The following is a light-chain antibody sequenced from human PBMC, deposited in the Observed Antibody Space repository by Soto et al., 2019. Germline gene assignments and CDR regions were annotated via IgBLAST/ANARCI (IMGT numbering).Light chain of an antibody. V-gene: IGKV1-39*01. CDR2: AAS. J-gene: IGKJ2*01. Sequence: DIPMTQSPSSLSASVGDRVTITCRASQSISSYLNWYQQKPGKAPKLLIYAASSLQSGVPSRFSGSGSGTDFTLTISSLQPEDVATYYCQQSYSTPPNTFGQGTKLEIK. CDR3: QQSYSTPPNT. CDR1: QSISSY.